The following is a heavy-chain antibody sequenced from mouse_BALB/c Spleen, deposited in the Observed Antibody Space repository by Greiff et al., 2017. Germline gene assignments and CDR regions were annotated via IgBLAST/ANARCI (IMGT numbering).Heavy chain of an antibody. D-gene: IGHD1-1*01. CDR2: ISSGGSYT. Sequence: EVKLVESGGGLVKPGGSLKLSCAASGFTFSSYAMSWVRQTPEKRLEWVATISSGGSYTYYPDSVKGRFTISRDNAKNTLYLQMSSLRSEDTAMYYCARQGVTTVVATPYFDYWGQGTTLTVSS. V-gene: IGHV5-9-3*01. CDR3: ARQGVTTVVATPYFDY. CDR1: GFTFSSYA. J-gene: IGHJ2*01.